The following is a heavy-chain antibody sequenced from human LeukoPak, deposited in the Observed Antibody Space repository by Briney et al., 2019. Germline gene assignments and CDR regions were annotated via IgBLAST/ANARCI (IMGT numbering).Heavy chain of an antibody. CDR3: ARSARYSSSWYPPYYYYYYMDV. Sequence: GGSLRLSCAASGFTFSSYEMNWVRQAPGKGLEWVSYISSSGSTIYYADSVKGRFTISRDNAKNSLYLQMNSLRAEDTAVYYCARSARYSSSWYPPYYYYYYMDVWGKGTTVTVSS. D-gene: IGHD6-13*01. CDR1: GFTFSSYE. V-gene: IGHV3-48*03. J-gene: IGHJ6*03. CDR2: ISSSGSTI.